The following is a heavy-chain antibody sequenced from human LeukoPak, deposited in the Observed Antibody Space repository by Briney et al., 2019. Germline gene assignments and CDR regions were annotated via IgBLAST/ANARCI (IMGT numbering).Heavy chain of an antibody. J-gene: IGHJ3*02. CDR2: ISGSGGST. CDR1: GFTFSSYA. Sequence: GGSLRLSCAASGFTFSSYAMSWVRQAPGKGLEWVSAISGSGGSTYYADSVKGRFTISRDNSKKTLYLQMNSLRAEDTAVYYCAKRELLLDDAFDIWGQGTMVTVSS. V-gene: IGHV3-23*01. CDR3: AKRELLLDDAFDI. D-gene: IGHD3-10*01.